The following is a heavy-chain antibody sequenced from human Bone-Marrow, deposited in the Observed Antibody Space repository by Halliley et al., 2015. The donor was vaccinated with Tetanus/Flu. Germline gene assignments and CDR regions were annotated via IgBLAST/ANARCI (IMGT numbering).Heavy chain of an antibody. V-gene: IGHV4-30-2*01. Sequence: IYQTGTPYSNPPLKRRVTITGDWPRNQFSLKLNSETAADTAVYYCARESTEVTGAFDIWGPGTLVTVSS. CDR2: IYQTGTP. CDR3: ARESTEVTGAFDI. J-gene: IGHJ3*02. D-gene: IGHD2-21*02.